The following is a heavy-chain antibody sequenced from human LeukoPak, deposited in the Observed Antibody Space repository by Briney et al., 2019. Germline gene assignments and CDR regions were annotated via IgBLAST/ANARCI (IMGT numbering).Heavy chain of an antibody. D-gene: IGHD3-22*01. CDR2: IYYSGST. CDR3: ARWPHYYDSSGYTDY. CDR1: GGSISSGGYS. Sequence: SQTLSLTCAVSGGSISSGGYSWSWIRQPPGKGLEWIGYIYYSGSTYYNPSLKSRVTISVDTSKNQFSLKLSSVTAADTAVYYCARWPHYYDSSGYTDYWGQGTLVTVSS. J-gene: IGHJ4*02. V-gene: IGHV4-30-4*07.